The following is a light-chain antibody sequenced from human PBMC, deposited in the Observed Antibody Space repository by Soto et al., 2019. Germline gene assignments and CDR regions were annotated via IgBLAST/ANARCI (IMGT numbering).Light chain of an antibody. CDR3: CSFAGSSNLYV. Sequence: QSVLTQPASVSGSPGQSSTISCPGTTSDVGSYDLVSWYQHHPGKAPKLLIYEVSKRPSGVSDRFSGSKSGNTASLTISGLQTEDEADYYCCSFAGSSNLYVFGTGTKVTVL. V-gene: IGLV2-23*02. CDR2: EVS. J-gene: IGLJ1*01. CDR1: TSDVGSYDL.